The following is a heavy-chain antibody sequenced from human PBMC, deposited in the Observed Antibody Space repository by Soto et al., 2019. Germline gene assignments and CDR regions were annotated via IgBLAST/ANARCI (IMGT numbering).Heavy chain of an antibody. D-gene: IGHD4-17*01. CDR2: IFYSGST. CDR3: AYGDYVVYYFDY. J-gene: IGHJ4*02. CDR1: GGSISSLY. V-gene: IGHV4-59*12. Sequence: PSETLSLTCTVSGGSISSLYWNWIRQPPGKGLEWIGSIFYSGSTTYNPSLKSRVTISVDTSKNQFSLKLSSVTAADTAVYYCAYGDYVVYYFDYWGQGTLVTSPQ.